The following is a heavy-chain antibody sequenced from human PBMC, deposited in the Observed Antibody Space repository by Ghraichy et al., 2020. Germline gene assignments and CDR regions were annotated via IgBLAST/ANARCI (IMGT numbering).Heavy chain of an antibody. Sequence: GESLNISCAASGFTFSSYGMHWVRQAPGKGLEWVAVIWYDGSNKYYADSVKGRFTISRDNSKNTLYLQMNSLRAEDTAVYYCARDAVSLDYWGQGTLVTVSS. J-gene: IGHJ4*02. V-gene: IGHV3-33*01. CDR3: ARDAVSLDY. CDR2: IWYDGSNK. D-gene: IGHD3-22*01. CDR1: GFTFSSYG.